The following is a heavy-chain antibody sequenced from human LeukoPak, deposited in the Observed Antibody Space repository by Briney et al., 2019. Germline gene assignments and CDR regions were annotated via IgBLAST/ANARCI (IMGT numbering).Heavy chain of an antibody. CDR2: IYYSGST. CDR1: GDSISSYY. D-gene: IGHD5-24*01. CDR3: ARARWLQWSGHPSWFDP. V-gene: IGHV4-59*01. Sequence: SETLSLTCTVSGDSISSYYWSWIRQPPGKGLEWIGYIYYSGSTNYNPSLKSRVTISVDTSKNQFSLKLSSVTAADTAVYYCARARWLQWSGHPSWFDPWGQGTLVTVSS. J-gene: IGHJ5*02.